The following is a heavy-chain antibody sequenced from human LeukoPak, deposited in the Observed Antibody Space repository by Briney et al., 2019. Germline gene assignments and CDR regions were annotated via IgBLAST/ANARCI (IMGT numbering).Heavy chain of an antibody. Sequence: PGRSLRLSCAASGFTFSSYAMHWVRQAPGKGLEWVAVISYDENNKYYADSVKGRFTISRDNSKNTLYLQMNSLRAEDTAVYYCARDKTSYIYGYGDFWGRGTLVTVSS. CDR1: GFTFSSYA. D-gene: IGHD5-18*01. V-gene: IGHV3-30*04. J-gene: IGHJ4*02. CDR3: ARDKTSYIYGYGDF. CDR2: ISYDENNK.